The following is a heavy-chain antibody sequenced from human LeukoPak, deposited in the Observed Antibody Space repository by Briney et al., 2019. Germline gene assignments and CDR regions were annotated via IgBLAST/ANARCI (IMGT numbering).Heavy chain of an antibody. CDR1: GFTFSSYG. V-gene: IGHV3-30*03. CDR3: ARHSGGGVITMVRGVIITARQKGMWFDP. D-gene: IGHD3-10*01. Sequence: PWRSLRLSCAASGFTFSSYGMHWVRQAPGKGLEWVAVISYDGSNKYYADSVKGRFTISRDDSKNTLYLQMNSLRAEDTAVYYCARHSGGGVITMVRGVIITARQKGMWFDPWGQGTLVTVSS. J-gene: IGHJ5*02. CDR2: ISYDGSNK.